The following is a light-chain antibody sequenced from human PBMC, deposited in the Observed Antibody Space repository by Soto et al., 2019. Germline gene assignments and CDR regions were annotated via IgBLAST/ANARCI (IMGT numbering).Light chain of an antibody. CDR2: DAS. J-gene: IGKJ4*01. V-gene: IGKV1-5*01. CDR1: QSISEF. Sequence: DIQMTQSPSTLSASVGDRITIACRASQSISEFLAWYQLKPGKAPELLIYDASNLETGVPSRFSGSGSGTEFTLTITSLQPDDFASYYCQQYSDYPLTFGGGTRVEIK. CDR3: QQYSDYPLT.